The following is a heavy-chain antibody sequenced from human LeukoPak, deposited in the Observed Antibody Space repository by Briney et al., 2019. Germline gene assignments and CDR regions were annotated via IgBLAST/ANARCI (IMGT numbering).Heavy chain of an antibody. V-gene: IGHV1-2*02. CDR2: INPNSGGT. D-gene: IGHD6-19*01. CDR3: ARDLGSGWYYGVY. CDR1: GYTFTGYY. Sequence: ASVKVSCKASGYTFTGYYMHWVRQAPGQGLEWMGWINPNSGGTNYAQKFQGRVTMTRDTSVSTAYMELSRLRSDDTAVYYCARDLGSGWYYGVYWGQGTLVTVSS. J-gene: IGHJ4*02.